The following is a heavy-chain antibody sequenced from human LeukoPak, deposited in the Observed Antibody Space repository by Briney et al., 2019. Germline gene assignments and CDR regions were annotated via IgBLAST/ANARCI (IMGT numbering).Heavy chain of an antibody. CDR1: GFTFDAYT. D-gene: IGHD5-12*01. CDR3: ARGIYSGYDLS. V-gene: IGHV3-43*02. CDR2: ISGDGTIT. Sequence: GGSLRLSCAASGFTFDAYTMHWVRQDQGKGLEWVSLISGDGTITNYADSVKGRFTITRDKRKNSLFLQMDGLRTEESAFYYCARGIYSGYDLSWGQGTLVTVSS. J-gene: IGHJ4*02.